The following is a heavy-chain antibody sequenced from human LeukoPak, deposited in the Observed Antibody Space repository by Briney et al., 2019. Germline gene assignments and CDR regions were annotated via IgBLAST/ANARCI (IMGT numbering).Heavy chain of an antibody. Sequence: AGGSLRLSCAASGFTFSSYAMHWVRQAPGKGLEWVAVISHDGSNKYYADSVKGRFTISRDNSKNTLYLQMNSLRAEDTAVYYCARETFVDYWGQGTLVTVSS. CDR2: ISHDGSNK. J-gene: IGHJ4*02. CDR3: ARETFVDY. V-gene: IGHV3-30*04. CDR1: GFTFSSYA.